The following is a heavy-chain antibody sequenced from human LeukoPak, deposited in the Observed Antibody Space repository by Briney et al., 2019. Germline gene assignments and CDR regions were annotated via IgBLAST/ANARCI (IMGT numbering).Heavy chain of an antibody. CDR2: IRSSGSTI. J-gene: IGHJ6*02. Sequence: GGSLRLSCAASGFTFSDYYMSWIRQAPGKGLEWVSYIRSSGSTIYYADSVKGRFTISRDNAKNSLYLQMNSLRAEDTAVYYCARDQGYCSGGSCYSGYYYGMDVWGQGTTVTVSS. CDR3: ARDQGYCSGGSCYSGYYYGMDV. D-gene: IGHD2-15*01. CDR1: GFTFSDYY. V-gene: IGHV3-11*04.